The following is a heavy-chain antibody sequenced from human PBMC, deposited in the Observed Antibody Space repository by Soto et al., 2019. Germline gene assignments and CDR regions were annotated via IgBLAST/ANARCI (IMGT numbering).Heavy chain of an antibody. CDR2: ISVSGGST. Sequence: GGSLRLACAASGFTFSSYAISWVRPAPGKVLEWVSAISVSGGSTYYADSVKGRFTISRDNSKNTLYLQMNSLRAEDTAVYYCAKVVGITIFGVVTISYFDYWGQGTLVTVSS. V-gene: IGHV3-23*01. J-gene: IGHJ4*02. CDR1: GFTFSSYA. CDR3: AKVVGITIFGVVTISYFDY. D-gene: IGHD3-3*01.